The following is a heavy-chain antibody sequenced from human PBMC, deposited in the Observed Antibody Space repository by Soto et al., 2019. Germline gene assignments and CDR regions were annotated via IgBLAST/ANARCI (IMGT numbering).Heavy chain of an antibody. D-gene: IGHD3-3*01. CDR3: AKDFRLSRSGYYGDAFDI. CDR2: ISGSGGST. CDR1: GFTFSSYA. J-gene: IGHJ3*02. V-gene: IGHV3-23*01. Sequence: PGGSLRLSCAASGFTFSSYAMSWVRQAPGKGLEWVSAISGSGGSTYYADSVKGRFTISRDNSKNTLYLQMNSLRAEDTAVYYCAKDFRLSRSGYYGDAFDIWGQGTMVTVSS.